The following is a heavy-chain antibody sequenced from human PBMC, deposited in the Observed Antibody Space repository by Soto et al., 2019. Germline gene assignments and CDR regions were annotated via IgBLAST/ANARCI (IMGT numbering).Heavy chain of an antibody. Sequence: SETLSLTCTVSGGSISSGGYYWSWIRQHPGKGLEWIGYIYYSGSTYYNPSLKSRVTISVDTSKNQFSLKLSSVTAADTAVYYCAREGRRGYSSGYLSLDYWGQGTLVSVS. J-gene: IGHJ4*02. D-gene: IGHD5-18*01. CDR2: IYYSGST. V-gene: IGHV4-31*03. CDR3: AREGRRGYSSGYLSLDY. CDR1: GGSISSGGYY.